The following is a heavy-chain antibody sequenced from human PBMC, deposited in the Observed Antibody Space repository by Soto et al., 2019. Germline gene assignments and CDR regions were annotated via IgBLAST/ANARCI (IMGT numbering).Heavy chain of an antibody. CDR3: ARDLKPREALAPYYFDY. Sequence: PGGSLRLSCAASGFTFSNFALTWVRQAPGEGLEWVSSISGTDDYTYYADSVKGRFTISRDNAKNSLYLQMNGLRAEDTAVYYCARDLKPREALAPYYFDYWGQGTLVTVSS. CDR2: ISGTDDYT. J-gene: IGHJ4*02. D-gene: IGHD1-1*01. CDR1: GFTFSNFA. V-gene: IGHV3-23*01.